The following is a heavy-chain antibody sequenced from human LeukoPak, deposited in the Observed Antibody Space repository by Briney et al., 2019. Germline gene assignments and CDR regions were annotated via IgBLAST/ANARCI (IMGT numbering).Heavy chain of an antibody. CDR3: ANQMATTDY. J-gene: IGHJ4*02. D-gene: IGHD5-24*01. Sequence: PGGSLRLSCAASGFTVSSNYMSWVRQAQGKGLEWVSAINWNSGSTVYADSVKGRFTASRDNAKNSLYLQMNSLRAEDTAVYYCANQMATTDYWGQGTLVTVSS. CDR2: INWNSGST. CDR1: GFTVSSNY. V-gene: IGHV3-20*04.